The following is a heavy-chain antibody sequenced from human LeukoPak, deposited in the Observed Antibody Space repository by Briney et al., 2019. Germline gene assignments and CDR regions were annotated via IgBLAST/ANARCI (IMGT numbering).Heavy chain of an antibody. Sequence: GGSLRLSCAASGFTFSSYWMSWVRQAPGKGLVWVSRINSDGSSTTYADSVKGRFTISRDNAKNTVYLQMNSLRDEDTAVYYCTKGGTVGFDSWGQGTVVTVSS. CDR2: INSDGSST. D-gene: IGHD1-1*01. J-gene: IGHJ4*02. CDR1: GFTFSSYW. CDR3: TKGGTVGFDS. V-gene: IGHV3-74*01.